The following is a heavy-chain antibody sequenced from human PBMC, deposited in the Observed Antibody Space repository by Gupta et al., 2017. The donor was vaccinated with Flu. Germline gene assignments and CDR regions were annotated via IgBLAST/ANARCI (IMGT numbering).Heavy chain of an antibody. CDR3: AKVGYCSSTSCYPYYFDY. Sequence: MSWVRQAPGKGLEWVSAISGSGGSTYYADSVKGRFTISRDNSKNTLYLQMNSLRAEDTAVYYCAKVGYCSSTSCYPYYFDYWGQGTLVTVSS. D-gene: IGHD2-2*01. J-gene: IGHJ4*02. CDR2: ISGSGGST. V-gene: IGHV3-23*01.